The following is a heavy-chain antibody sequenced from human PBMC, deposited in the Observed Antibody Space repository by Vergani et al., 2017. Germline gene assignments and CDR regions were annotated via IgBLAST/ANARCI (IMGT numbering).Heavy chain of an antibody. J-gene: IGHJ4*02. Sequence: QVQLVESGGGVVQRGGSLRLSCATSGFTLSNYDMQWIRQGPGKGLEFVAFIQFDGSNQYYADSVKGRFTLSIDFSKNTLYLQMNSLRTDDTATYYCAKHFRGWGIDYGGQGTQVIVSS. CDR1: GFTLSNYD. D-gene: IGHD3-16*01. V-gene: IGHV3-30*02. CDR2: IQFDGSNQ. CDR3: AKHFRGWGIDY.